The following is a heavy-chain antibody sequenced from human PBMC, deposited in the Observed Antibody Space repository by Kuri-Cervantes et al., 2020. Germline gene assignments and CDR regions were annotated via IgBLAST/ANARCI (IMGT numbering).Heavy chain of an antibody. CDR2: IKQDGSEK. V-gene: IGHV3-7*01. CDR1: GFTFSSYG. J-gene: IGHJ4*02. D-gene: IGHD3-10*01. CDR3: ASLRYGSGSYYSDY. Sequence: GGSLRLSCVPSGFTFSSYGMHWVRQAPGKGLEWVANIKQDGSEKYYVDSVKGRFTISRDNAKNSLYLQMNSLRAEDTAVYYCASLRYGSGSYYSDYWGRGTLVTVSS.